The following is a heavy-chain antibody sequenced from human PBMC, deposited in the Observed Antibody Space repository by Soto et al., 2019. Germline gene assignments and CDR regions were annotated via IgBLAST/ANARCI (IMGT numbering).Heavy chain of an antibody. D-gene: IGHD1-26*01. Sequence: PGGSLRLSCAASGFTFSSYEMNWVRQAPGKGLEWVSYISSSGSTIYYADSVKGRFTISRDNAKNSLYLQMNSLRAEDTAVYYCAREAELVVDYWGQGTLVTVSS. CDR1: GFTFSSYE. V-gene: IGHV3-48*03. CDR2: ISSSGSTI. J-gene: IGHJ4*02. CDR3: AREAELVVDY.